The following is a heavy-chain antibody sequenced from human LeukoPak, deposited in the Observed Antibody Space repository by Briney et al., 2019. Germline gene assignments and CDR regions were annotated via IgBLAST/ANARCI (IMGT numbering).Heavy chain of an antibody. V-gene: IGHV4-59*01. CDR1: GSSISSNY. J-gene: IGHJ4*02. CDR2: IYYSGST. D-gene: IGHD3-10*01. CDR3: ARVPGGLLSSDYYFDY. Sequence: SETMSLTCTVSGSSISSNYWSWIRQPPGKGLEWIGYIYYSGSTNYNPSLKSRVTISVDTSKNQFSLKLSSVTAADTAVYYCARVPGGLLSSDYYFDYWGQGTLVTVSS.